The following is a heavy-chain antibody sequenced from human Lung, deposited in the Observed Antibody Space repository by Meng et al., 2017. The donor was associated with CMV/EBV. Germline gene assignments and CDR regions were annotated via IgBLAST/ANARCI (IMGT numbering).Heavy chain of an antibody. CDR2: INHSEST. Sequence: CAVSGGSFTGHFCSWIRQSPGKGLEWIAEINHSESTNYNPSLKSRVTISVDTSKNQFSLRLKSVTVADTGVYFCARRVGSGKYFFDYWSQGTLVTVSS. V-gene: IGHV4-34*01. J-gene: IGHJ4*02. CDR1: GGSFTGHF. D-gene: IGHD3-10*01. CDR3: ARRVGSGKYFFDY.